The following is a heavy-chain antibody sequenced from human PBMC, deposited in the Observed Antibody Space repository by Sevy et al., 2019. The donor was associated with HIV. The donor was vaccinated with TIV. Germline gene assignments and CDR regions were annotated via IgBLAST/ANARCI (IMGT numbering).Heavy chain of an antibody. J-gene: IGHJ4*02. D-gene: IGHD1-26*01. Sequence: SETVSLTCTVSGGSISSYYWSWIRQPPGKGLEWIGYIYYSGSTNYNPSLKSRVTISLDTSKNQFSLKLSSGTAADTDGYYCARRGGSYGLDFDYWGQGTLVTVSS. V-gene: IGHV4-59*12. CDR1: GGSISSYY. CDR2: IYYSGST. CDR3: ARRGGSYGLDFDY.